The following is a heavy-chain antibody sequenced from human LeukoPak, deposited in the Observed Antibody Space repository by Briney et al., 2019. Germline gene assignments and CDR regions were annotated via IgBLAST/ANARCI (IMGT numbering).Heavy chain of an antibody. Sequence: SETLSLTCTVSGGSISSSSYYWSWIRQPRGKGLEWIVNIYYSGRTYCDPSRRSRVTISIDTSRNQFSLKLSSVTAADTAVYYCAREPVDRTAGYFFDYCGRRALVAVSS. CDR2: IYYSGRT. V-gene: IGHV4-39*07. J-gene: IGHJ4*02. CDR3: AREPVDRTAGYFFDY. CDR1: GGSISSSSYY. D-gene: IGHD2-15*01.